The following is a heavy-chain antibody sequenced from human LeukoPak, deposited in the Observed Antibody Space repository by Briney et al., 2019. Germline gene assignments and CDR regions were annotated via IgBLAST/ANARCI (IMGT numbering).Heavy chain of an antibody. Sequence: PSETLSLTCSVSGGSISLSYYYWGWIRQPPGKALEWIGSVYYSGTTSYNPSLKSRVTISVDMSKNHFSLRLSSVTAADTAVYYCARVAYYDILTGYPAYYFDYWGQGTLVTVSS. CDR1: GGSISLSYYY. D-gene: IGHD3-9*01. V-gene: IGHV4-39*07. CDR2: VYYSGTT. J-gene: IGHJ4*02. CDR3: ARVAYYDILTGYPAYYFDY.